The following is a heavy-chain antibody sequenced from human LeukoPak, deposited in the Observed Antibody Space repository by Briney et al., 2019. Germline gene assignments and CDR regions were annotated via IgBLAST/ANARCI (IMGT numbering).Heavy chain of an antibody. J-gene: IGHJ4*02. V-gene: IGHV3-23*01. CDR2: AGGTGGHI. CDR1: GFPFSGYT. Sequence: GGSLRLSCAASGFPFSGYTLSWVRRAPGKGLEWVSAAGGTGGHIHYADSAKGRFTTSRDNSKSTLYLQMNSLRAEDTAVYYCTLSKFSSGWYEDSWGQGTLVVVSS. D-gene: IGHD6-19*01. CDR3: TLSKFSSGWYEDS.